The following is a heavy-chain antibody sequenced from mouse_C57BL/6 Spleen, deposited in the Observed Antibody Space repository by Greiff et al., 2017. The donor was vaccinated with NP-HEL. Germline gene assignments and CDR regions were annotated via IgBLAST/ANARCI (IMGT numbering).Heavy chain of an antibody. Sequence: VKLQESGAELVKPGASVKISCKASGYAFSSYWMNWVKQRPGKGLEWIGQIYPGDGDTNYNGKFKGKATLTADKSSSTAYMQLSSLTSEDSAVDFWARAEGLTGSGGGYWGQGTTLTVSS. J-gene: IGHJ2*01. CDR1: GYAFSSYW. V-gene: IGHV1-80*01. CDR3: ARAEGLTGSGGGY. CDR2: IYPGDGDT. D-gene: IGHD4-1*01.